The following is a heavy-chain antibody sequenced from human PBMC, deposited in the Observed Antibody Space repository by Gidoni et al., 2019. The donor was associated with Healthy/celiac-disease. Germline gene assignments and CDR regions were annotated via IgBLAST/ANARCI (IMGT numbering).Heavy chain of an antibody. V-gene: IGHV4-31*03. D-gene: IGHD3-16*01. J-gene: IGHJ4*02. CDR1: DGSIRSGGYY. CDR3: ARDGGGPTYFDY. Sequence: QVQLQESGPGLVKPSQTLSLTGTVSDGSIRSGGYYWSWIRQHPGKGLEWIGYIYYSGSTYYNPSLKSRVTISVDTSKNQFSLKLSSVTAADPAVYYCARDGGGPTYFDYWGQGTLVTVSS. CDR2: IYYSGST.